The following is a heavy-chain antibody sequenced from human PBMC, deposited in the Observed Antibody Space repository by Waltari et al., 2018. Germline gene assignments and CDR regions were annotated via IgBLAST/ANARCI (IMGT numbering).Heavy chain of an antibody. CDR1: GFHFSTYN. D-gene: IGHD5-12*01. J-gene: IGHJ3*02. CDR3: ARGRNGYIQDVFDI. V-gene: IGHV3-48*01. Sequence: EVHLVASGGGLVQPGESLRLPCAASGFHFSTYNMNWVRQAPGKGLEWVSYISSTTTTYYADYVKGRFTISRDNAKNSLYLQMNSLRAEDTALYYCARGRNGYIQDVFDIWGQGTMVSVSS. CDR2: ISSTTTT.